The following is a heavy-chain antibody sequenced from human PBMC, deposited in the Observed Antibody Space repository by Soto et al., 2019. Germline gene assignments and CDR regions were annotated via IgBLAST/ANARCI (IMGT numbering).Heavy chain of an antibody. J-gene: IGHJ4*02. CDR2: IYYSGST. CDR1: GGSISSGDYY. V-gene: IGHV4-30-4*01. D-gene: IGHD5-12*01. Sequence: QVQLQESGPGLVKPSETLSLTCTVSGGSISSGDYYWSWIRQPPGKGLEWIAYIYYSGSTYYNPSLTSRVSISVDTSNNPFSLKLSSVTAADTAVYYCASSRGYYPDYWGQGTLVTVSS. CDR3: ASSRGYYPDY.